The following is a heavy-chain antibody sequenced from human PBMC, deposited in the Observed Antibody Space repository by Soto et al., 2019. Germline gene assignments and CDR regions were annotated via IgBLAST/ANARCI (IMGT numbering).Heavy chain of an antibody. CDR2: ISGSGGTT. CDR1: GFTFSSYA. D-gene: IGHD2-15*01. Sequence: EVQLLESGGGLVQPGGSLRLSCAASGFTFSSYAMSWVRQAPGKGLEWVSLISGSGGTTLYADSVKGRFTISRDNSKNTSYLQMNSLRAEDAAVYYCARHLLSCSGGSCYSGSDYWGQGILVTVSS. CDR3: ARHLLSCSGGSCYSGSDY. V-gene: IGHV3-23*01. J-gene: IGHJ4*02.